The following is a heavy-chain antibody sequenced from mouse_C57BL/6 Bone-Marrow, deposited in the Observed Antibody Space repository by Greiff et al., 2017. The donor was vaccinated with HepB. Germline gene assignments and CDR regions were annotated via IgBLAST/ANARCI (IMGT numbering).Heavy chain of an antibody. CDR2: IYPGSGST. CDR3: ARSLFTTVVADWYFDV. Sequence: VQLQQPGAELVKPGASVKMSCKASGYTFTSYWITWVKQRPGQGLEWIGDIYPGSGSTNYNEKFKSKATLTVDTSSSTAYMQLSSLTSEDSAVYYCARSLFTTVVADWYFDVWGTGTTVTVSS. J-gene: IGHJ1*03. V-gene: IGHV1-55*01. CDR1: GYTFTSYW. D-gene: IGHD1-1*01.